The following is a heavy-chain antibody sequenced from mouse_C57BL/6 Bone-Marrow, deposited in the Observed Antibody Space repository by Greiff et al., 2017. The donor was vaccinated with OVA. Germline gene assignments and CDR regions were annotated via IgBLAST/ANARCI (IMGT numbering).Heavy chain of an antibody. J-gene: IGHJ3*01. CDR1: GYSFTGYY. CDR3: ARGGTSPFAY. Sequence: VQLQQSGPELVKPGASVKISCKASGYSFTGYYMNWVKQSPEKSLEWIGEINPSTGGTTYNQKFKAKSTLTVDKSSSTAYMQLKSLTSEESAVYYCARGGTSPFAYWGQGTRVTVSA. V-gene: IGHV1-42*01. D-gene: IGHD4-1*01. CDR2: INPSTGGT.